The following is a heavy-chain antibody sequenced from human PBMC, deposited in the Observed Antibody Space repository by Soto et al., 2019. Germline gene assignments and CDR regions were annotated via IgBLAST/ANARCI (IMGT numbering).Heavy chain of an antibody. Sequence: PGESLKISCKGSGYSFTSYWISWVRQMPGKGLEWMGRIDPSDSYTNYSPSFQGHATISADKSISTAYLQWSSLKASDTAMYYCARHVDTAMVTYYGMDVWGQGTTVTVSS. J-gene: IGHJ6*02. V-gene: IGHV5-10-1*01. D-gene: IGHD5-18*01. CDR3: ARHVDTAMVTYYGMDV. CDR1: GYSFTSYW. CDR2: IDPSDSYT.